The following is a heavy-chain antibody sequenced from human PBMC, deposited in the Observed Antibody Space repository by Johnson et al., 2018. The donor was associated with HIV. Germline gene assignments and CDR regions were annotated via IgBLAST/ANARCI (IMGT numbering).Heavy chain of an antibody. CDR3: ARDQRGFERSYYDFWSGHFDAFDI. CDR1: GFTFRSYS. Sequence: QVQLVESGGGVVQPGRSLRLSCAASGFTFRSYSMHWARQAPGKGLEWVSLISHDGTTTAYADSVKGRYTISSDISTNTVYLQMNSLSPEDTAVYYCARDQRGFERSYYDFWSGHFDAFDIWGQGTMVTVSS. V-gene: IGHV3-30*04. J-gene: IGHJ3*02. D-gene: IGHD3-3*01. CDR2: ISHDGTTT.